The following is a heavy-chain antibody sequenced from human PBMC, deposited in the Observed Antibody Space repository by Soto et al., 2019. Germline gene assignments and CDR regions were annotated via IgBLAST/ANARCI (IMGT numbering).Heavy chain of an antibody. CDR1: GFTFTRYS. CDR2: ISSTTNYI. Sequence: LRLSCAASGFTFTRYSMNWVRQAPGKGLEWVSSISSTTNYIYYGDSMKGRFTISRDNAKSSLYLEMNSLRAEDTAVYYCARESEDLTSNFDYWGQGTLVTVSS. CDR3: ARESEDLTSNFDY. V-gene: IGHV3-21*06. J-gene: IGHJ4*02.